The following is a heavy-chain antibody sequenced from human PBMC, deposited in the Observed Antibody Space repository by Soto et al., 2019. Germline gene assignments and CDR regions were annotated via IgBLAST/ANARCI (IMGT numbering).Heavy chain of an antibody. CDR1: GFPLSNARMG. CDR2: IFSNDEK. D-gene: IGHD2-2*01. CDR3: ERTPHTSSDY. Sequence: SRLTLVNPTETLTLTCTVSGFPLSNARMGVTWIRQPPGKALEWLAHIFSNDEKSYSTSLKSRLAISKDTSKSQVVLTMTNMDPLYTATYYCERTPHTSSDYWGQGTLVTGSS. V-gene: IGHV2-26*01. J-gene: IGHJ4*02.